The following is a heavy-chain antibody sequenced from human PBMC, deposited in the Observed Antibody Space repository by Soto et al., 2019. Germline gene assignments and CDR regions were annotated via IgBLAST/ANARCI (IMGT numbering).Heavy chain of an antibody. V-gene: IGHV5-51*01. CDR1: GYSFTSYW. D-gene: IGHD3-22*01. CDR3: ASLYDSSGYPLDY. J-gene: IGHJ4*02. CDR2: IYPGDSDT. Sequence: RGSLKISCKGSGYSFTSYWIGWVRQMPGKGLEWMGIIYPGDSDTRYSPSFQGQVTISADKSISTAYLQWSSLKASDTAMYYCASLYDSSGYPLDYWGQGTLVTVSS.